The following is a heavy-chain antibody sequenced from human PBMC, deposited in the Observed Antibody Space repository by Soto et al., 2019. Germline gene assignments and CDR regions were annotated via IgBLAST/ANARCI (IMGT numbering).Heavy chain of an antibody. D-gene: IGHD3-22*01. Sequence: QVQLVQSGAEVKKPGASVKVSCKASGYTFTIYGISWVRQAPGQGLEWMGWISGYNGNTDYAQNLQDRVTLTTDASTSSGYMELRSLRSDDTAVYYCARVAYYDSSGYYGYWGQGTLITVSS. CDR2: ISGYNGNT. J-gene: IGHJ4*02. CDR3: ARVAYYDSSGYYGY. CDR1: GYTFTIYG. V-gene: IGHV1-18*04.